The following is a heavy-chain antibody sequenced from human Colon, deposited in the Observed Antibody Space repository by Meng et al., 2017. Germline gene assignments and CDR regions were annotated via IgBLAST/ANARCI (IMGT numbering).Heavy chain of an antibody. J-gene: IGHJ4*02. CDR1: GGACSCYY. CDR2: INHSGST. Sequence: LRLGGAGVLKPPETLVLTCAVYGGACSCYYWRWIRQPPGKGLEWIGEINHSGSTNYNPSLKSRVTISVDTSKNQFSLKLSSVTAADTAVYYCARGIPFEGPYYGYWGQGTLVTVSS. CDR3: ARGIPFEGPYYGY. V-gene: IGHV4-34*01. D-gene: IGHD3-16*01.